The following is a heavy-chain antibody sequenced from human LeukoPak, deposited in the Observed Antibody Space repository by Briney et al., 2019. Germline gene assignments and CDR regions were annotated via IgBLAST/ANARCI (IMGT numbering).Heavy chain of an antibody. D-gene: IGHD5-24*01. V-gene: IGHV1-2*02. CDR3: ARAASHYNFRDNYYFFDV. CDR2: INPKTGDT. CDR1: GYTFTGHY. J-gene: IGHJ6*03. Sequence: ASVKVSCKASGYTFTGHYIYWVRQAPGQGLEWMGWINPKTGDTDSVQRFQGRVSMTRDPSLNTTFMDLSRLRSDDTAAYYCARAASHYNFRDNYYFFDVWGGGTTVTVSS.